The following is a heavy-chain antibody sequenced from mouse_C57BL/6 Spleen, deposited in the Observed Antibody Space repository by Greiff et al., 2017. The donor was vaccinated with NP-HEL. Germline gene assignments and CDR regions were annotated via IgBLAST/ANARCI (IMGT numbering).Heavy chain of an antibody. Sequence: VQLQQPGAELVMPGASVKLSCKASGYTFTSYWMHWVKQRPGQGLEWIGEIDPSDSYTNYNQKFKGKSTLTVDKSSSTAYMQLSSLTSEDSAVYYCARSGSTEYYFDYWGQGTTLTVSS. CDR1: GYTFTSYW. V-gene: IGHV1-69*01. CDR2: IDPSDSYT. CDR3: ARSGSTEYYFDY. J-gene: IGHJ2*01. D-gene: IGHD1-1*01.